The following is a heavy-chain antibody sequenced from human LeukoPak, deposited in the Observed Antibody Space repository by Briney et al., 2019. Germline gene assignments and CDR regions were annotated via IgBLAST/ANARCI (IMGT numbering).Heavy chain of an antibody. CDR3: ARDRGIQLWTYYYYGMDV. CDR2: INPNSGGT. V-gene: IGHV1-2*02. Sequence: ASVKVSCKASGYTFTGYYMHWVRQAPGQGLEWMGWINPNSGGTNYAQKFQGRVTMTTDTSTSTAYMELRSLRSDDTAVYYCARDRGIQLWTYYYYGMDVWGQGTTVTVSS. J-gene: IGHJ6*02. D-gene: IGHD5-18*01. CDR1: GYTFTGYY.